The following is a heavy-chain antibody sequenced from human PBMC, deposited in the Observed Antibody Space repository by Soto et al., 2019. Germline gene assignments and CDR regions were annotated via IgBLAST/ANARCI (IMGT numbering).Heavy chain of an antibody. CDR1: GFTFSSYA. CDR2: ISGSGGST. J-gene: IGHJ3*02. CDR3: AKDQGFDGYSGYAVGYAFDI. V-gene: IGHV3-23*01. Sequence: GGSLRLSCAASGFTFSSYAMSWVRQAPGKGLEWVSAISGSGGSTYYADSVKGRFTISRDNSKNTLYLQMNSLRAEDTAVYYCAKDQGFDGYSGYAVGYAFDIWGQGTMVTVSS. D-gene: IGHD5-12*01.